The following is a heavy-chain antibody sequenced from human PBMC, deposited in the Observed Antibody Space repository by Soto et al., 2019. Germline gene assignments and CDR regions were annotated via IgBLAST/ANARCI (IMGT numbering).Heavy chain of an antibody. D-gene: IGHD7-27*01. Sequence: ASVKVSCKASGYTFTSYAMHWGRHAPGQRLEWIGWINAGNGNTKYSQKFQGRVTITRDTSASTAYMELSSLRSEDTAVYYCARGRGTTGVYFDYWGQGTLVTVSS. J-gene: IGHJ4*02. V-gene: IGHV1-3*01. CDR2: INAGNGNT. CDR1: GYTFTSYA. CDR3: ARGRGTTGVYFDY.